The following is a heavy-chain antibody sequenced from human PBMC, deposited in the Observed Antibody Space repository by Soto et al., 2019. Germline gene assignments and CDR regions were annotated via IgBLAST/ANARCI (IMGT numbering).Heavy chain of an antibody. V-gene: IGHV1-69*04. CDR1: GGTFSSYT. CDR2: IIPILGIA. J-gene: IGHJ6*03. CDR3: ARDRAPTHYYYYMDV. Sequence: GASVKVSCKASGGTFSSYTISWVRQAPGQGLEWMGRIIPILGIANYAQKFQGRVTITADKSTSTAYMELSSLRSEDTAVYYCARDRAPTHYYYYMDVWGKGTTVTVSS.